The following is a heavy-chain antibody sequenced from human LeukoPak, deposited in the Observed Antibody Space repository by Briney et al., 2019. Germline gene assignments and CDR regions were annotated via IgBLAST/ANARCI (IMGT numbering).Heavy chain of an antibody. CDR1: GASISSSSYY. Sequence: PSETLSLTCTVSGASISSSSYYWAWIRQPPGKGLEWIGSMDYSGSTYYKPSLKSRVTISVDTSKNQFSLKLSSVTAADTAVYYCAGYSGSHLGAGAEYFQHWGQGTLVTVSS. D-gene: IGHD1-26*01. J-gene: IGHJ1*01. CDR3: AGYSGSHLGAGAEYFQH. V-gene: IGHV4-39*01. CDR2: MDYSGST.